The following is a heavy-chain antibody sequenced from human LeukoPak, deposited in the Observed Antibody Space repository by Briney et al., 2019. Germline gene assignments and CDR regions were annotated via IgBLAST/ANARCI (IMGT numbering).Heavy chain of an antibody. Sequence: SGTLSLTCTVSGGSISSYYWSWIRQPPGKGLEWIGYIYYSGSTNYHPSLKSRVTISVDTSKNQFSLKLSSVTAADTAVYYCARHLNTVNRAFDYWGQGTLVTVSS. J-gene: IGHJ4*02. V-gene: IGHV4-59*08. D-gene: IGHD4-17*01. CDR2: IYYSGST. CDR1: GGSISSYY. CDR3: ARHLNTVNRAFDY.